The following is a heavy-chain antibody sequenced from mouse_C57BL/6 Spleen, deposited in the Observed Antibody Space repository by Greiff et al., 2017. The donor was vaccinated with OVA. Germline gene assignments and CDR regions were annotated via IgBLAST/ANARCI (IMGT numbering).Heavy chain of an antibody. Sequence: QVQLKQSGPELVKPGASVKISCKASGYAFSSSWMNWVKQRPGKGLEWIGQIYPGDGDTNYNGKFKGKATLTADKSSSTAYMQLSSLTSEDAAVYFCAKLGREAWFAYWGQGTLVTVSA. CDR1: GYAFSSSW. V-gene: IGHV1-82*01. J-gene: IGHJ3*01. CDR3: AKLGREAWFAY. D-gene: IGHD4-1*01. CDR2: IYPGDGDT.